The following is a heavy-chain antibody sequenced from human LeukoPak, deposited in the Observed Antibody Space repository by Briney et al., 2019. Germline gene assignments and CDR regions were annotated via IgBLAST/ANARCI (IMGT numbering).Heavy chain of an antibody. CDR1: GFTFTSHG. Sequence: GGSLRLSCAASGFTFTSHGMPWVRQAPGKGLEWVAFIRSDGSSEYYVDSVKDRFTISRDNTKRTLFLQMNSLRAEDTAVYYCATPKDFWNGYDYYMDVWGKGTTVTVSS. CDR2: IRSDGSSE. D-gene: IGHD3-3*01. J-gene: IGHJ6*03. CDR3: ATPKDFWNGYDYYMDV. V-gene: IGHV3-30*02.